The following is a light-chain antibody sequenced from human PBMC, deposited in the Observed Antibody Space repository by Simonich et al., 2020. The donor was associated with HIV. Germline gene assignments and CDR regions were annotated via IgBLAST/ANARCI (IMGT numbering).Light chain of an antibody. CDR1: QSVSSY. CDR3: QQRSNWPL. Sequence: EIVLTQSPGTLSLSPGERATLSCRASQSVSSYLAWYQQKPGQAPRLLIYDASNRATVIPARFSGSGSGTDFTLTISSLEPEDFAVYYCQQRSNWPLFGQGTKLEIK. CDR2: DAS. V-gene: IGKV3-11*01. J-gene: IGKJ2*01.